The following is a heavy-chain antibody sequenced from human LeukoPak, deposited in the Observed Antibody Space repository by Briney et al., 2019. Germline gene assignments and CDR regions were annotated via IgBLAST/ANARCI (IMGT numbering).Heavy chain of an antibody. CDR2: IYPDGSQK. CDR1: GFTFSAHW. V-gene: IGHV3-7*01. Sequence: GGPLRLSCEASGFTFSAHWMSWVRQAPGKGLEWVASIYPDGSQKYYLDSVRGRFTISRDNTKNSLYLQMFSLGAEDTAVYYCARLLGTSTTYDYWGQGTLVTVSS. D-gene: IGHD1-1*01. CDR3: ARLLGTSTTYDY. J-gene: IGHJ4*02.